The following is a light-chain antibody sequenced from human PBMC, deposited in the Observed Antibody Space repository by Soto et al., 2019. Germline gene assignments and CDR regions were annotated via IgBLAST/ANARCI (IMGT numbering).Light chain of an antibody. V-gene: IGLV2-14*01. CDR3: SSFTTSSTFV. CDR2: DVS. Sequence: QSVLAQPASVSGSHGQSITIFCTGTSSDVGRFNFVSWFQQHPGKAPKLLIYDVSNWPSGASDRFSGSKSGNTASLTISGLQAEDEADYYCSSFTTSSTFVFGTGTKVTVL. J-gene: IGLJ1*01. CDR1: SSDVGRFNF.